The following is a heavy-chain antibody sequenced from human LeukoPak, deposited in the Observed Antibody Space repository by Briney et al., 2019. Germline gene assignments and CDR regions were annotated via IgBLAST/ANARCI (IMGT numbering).Heavy chain of an antibody. J-gene: IGHJ5*02. D-gene: IGHD5-18*01. CDR1: GFTFSSYE. Sequence: GGSLRLSCAASGFTFSSYEMNWVRQAPGKGLEWVSYISSSGSTIYYADSVKGRFTISRDNAKNSLYLQMNSLRAEDTAVYYCAGGYSYGDRWFDPWGQGTLVTVSS. V-gene: IGHV3-48*03. CDR3: AGGYSYGDRWFDP. CDR2: ISSSGSTI.